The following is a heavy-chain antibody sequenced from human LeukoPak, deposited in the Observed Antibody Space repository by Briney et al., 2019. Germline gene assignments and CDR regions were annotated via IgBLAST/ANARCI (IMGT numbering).Heavy chain of an antibody. CDR3: AREVAAAALIVAFDI. CDR2: INPNSGGT. Sequence: ASVKVSCKASGCTFTGYYMHWVRQAPGQGLEWMGWINPNSGGTNYAQKFQGRVTMTRDTSISTAYMELSRLRSDDTAVYYCAREVAAAALIVAFDIWGQGTMVTVSS. J-gene: IGHJ3*02. CDR1: GCTFTGYY. V-gene: IGHV1-2*02. D-gene: IGHD6-13*01.